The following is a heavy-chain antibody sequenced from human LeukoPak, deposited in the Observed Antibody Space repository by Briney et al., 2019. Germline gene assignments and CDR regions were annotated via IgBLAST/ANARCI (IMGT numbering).Heavy chain of an antibody. Sequence: GGSLRLSCVASGFTFSSYCMSWVRQAPGKGLEWVANINQDGSERYQVDSVKGRFTISRDNAQNSVHLQMNSLRDEDTAVYYGARARPNVVVGPPAAHFDSWGQGALVTVSS. CDR1: GFTFSSYC. D-gene: IGHD6-6*01. J-gene: IGHJ4*02. CDR3: ARARPNVVVGPPAAHFDS. V-gene: IGHV3-7*01. CDR2: INQDGSER.